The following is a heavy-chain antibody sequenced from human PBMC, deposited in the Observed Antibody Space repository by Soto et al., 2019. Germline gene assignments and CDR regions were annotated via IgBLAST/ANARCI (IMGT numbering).Heavy chain of an antibody. J-gene: IGHJ4*02. Sequence: PGGSLRLSCAASGFTFSRYWMHWVRQAPGKGLVWVSRINSDGSSTSYADSVKGRFTISRDNAKNTLYLQMNSLRVDDTALYYCAKKGHTSDGYDYFDYWGQGTLVTVSS. CDR1: GFTFSRYW. V-gene: IGHV3-74*01. CDR3: AKKGHTSDGYDYFDY. D-gene: IGHD6-19*01. CDR2: INSDGSST.